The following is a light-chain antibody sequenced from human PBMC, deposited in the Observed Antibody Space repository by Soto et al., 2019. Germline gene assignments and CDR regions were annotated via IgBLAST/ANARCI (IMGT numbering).Light chain of an antibody. J-gene: IGLJ2*01. Sequence: QSALTQAASVSESPGRSITISCTGTNSDVGGYRLVSWYQHHPGKTPKLTLYKDNRRPSGVSDRSSGSTSGKTASLTIAGLQADDEAVYYCCSYRSGNTLVFGGGTKLTVL. CDR1: NSDVGGYRL. CDR3: CSYRSGNTLV. V-gene: IGLV2-23*01. CDR2: KDN.